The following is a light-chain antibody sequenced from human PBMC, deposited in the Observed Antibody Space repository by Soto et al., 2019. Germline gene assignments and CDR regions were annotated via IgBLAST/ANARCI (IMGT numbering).Light chain of an antibody. V-gene: IGKV3-15*01. CDR2: GAS. CDR1: QSVGNN. Sequence: EIVLTQSPATLSVSPGERATLSCRASQSVGNNLAWYQQKGGQAPRLLMHGASTRANGIPARFSGSGSGKEFTLTISSLQSEDFAFYYCHHYTNWPVTFGQGTKLEIK. CDR3: HHYTNWPVT. J-gene: IGKJ2*01.